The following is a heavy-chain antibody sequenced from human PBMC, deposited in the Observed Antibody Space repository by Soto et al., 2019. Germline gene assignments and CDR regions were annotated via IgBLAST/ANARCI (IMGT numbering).Heavy chain of an antibody. CDR1: GYAFFTYD. CDR2: ISTYSGDT. J-gene: IGHJ5*02. Sequence: ASVKVSCKASGYAFFTYDISWVRQAPGQGLEWMGWISTYSGDTKYAQKFQGRVTMTTDTSTTTAYLELRSLRSDDTAVYYCARHHGPTTSENWFDPWGQGTLVTVSS. CDR3: ARHHGPTTSENWFDP. D-gene: IGHD5-12*01. V-gene: IGHV1-18*01.